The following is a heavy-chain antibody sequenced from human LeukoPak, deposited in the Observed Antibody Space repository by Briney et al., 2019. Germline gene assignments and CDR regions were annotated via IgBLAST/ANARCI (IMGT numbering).Heavy chain of an antibody. CDR3: ARDQYSSGWFDY. J-gene: IGHJ4*02. V-gene: IGHV4-30-2*01. Sequence: PSETLSLTCAVSGGSISSGGYYWSWIRQPPGKGLEWIGYIYHSGSTYYNPSLKSRVTISVDRSKNQFSLKLSSVTAADTAVYYCARDQYSSGWFDYWGQGTLVTVSS. CDR1: GGSISSGGYY. CDR2: IYHSGST. D-gene: IGHD6-19*01.